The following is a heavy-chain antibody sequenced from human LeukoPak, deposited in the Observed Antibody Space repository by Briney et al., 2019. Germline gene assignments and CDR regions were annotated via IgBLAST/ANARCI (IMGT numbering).Heavy chain of an antibody. J-gene: IGHJ4*02. V-gene: IGHV4-59*01. CDR1: GGSFSGYY. CDR3: AREVGTFFDY. CDR2: IYYSGST. Sequence: SETLSLTCAVYGGSFSGYYWSWIRQPPGKGLEWIGYIYYSGSTNYNPSLKSRVTISVDTSKNQFSLKLSSVTAADTAVYYCAREVGTFFDYWGQGTLVTVSS. D-gene: IGHD1-14*01.